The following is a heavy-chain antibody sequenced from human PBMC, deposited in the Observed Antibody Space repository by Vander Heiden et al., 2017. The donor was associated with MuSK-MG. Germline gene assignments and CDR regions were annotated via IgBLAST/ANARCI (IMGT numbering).Heavy chain of an antibody. CDR2: IYSDDTT. CDR1: GFTVSGNY. V-gene: IGHV3-66*01. CDR3: ARDRGSGNWYYQ. D-gene: IGHD2-15*01. J-gene: IGHJ5*02. Sequence: EVQLVESGGGLVQPGGSLRLSCAASGFTVSGNYMSWGRQAPGKGLEWVSVIYSDDTTYYADSVKGRCTISRDNSKNTLYLQMNSLRAEDTALYYCARDRGSGNWYYQWGQGTLVTVSS.